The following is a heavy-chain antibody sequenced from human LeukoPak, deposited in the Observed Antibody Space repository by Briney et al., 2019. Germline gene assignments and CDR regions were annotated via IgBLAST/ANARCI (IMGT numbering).Heavy chain of an antibody. D-gene: IGHD5-18*01. CDR2: IIPVLNIT. J-gene: IGHJ6*02. Sequence: SVKVSCKTSGGTFSSSAITWVRHAPGQGLEWMGRIIPVLNITTYAQKFQGSVTITADTSTSTVYMELSSLRSEETAVYYCARDQGLTAPPPYGLDVWGQGTTVIVSS. CDR3: ARDQGLTAPPPYGLDV. CDR1: GGTFSSSA. V-gene: IGHV1-69*04.